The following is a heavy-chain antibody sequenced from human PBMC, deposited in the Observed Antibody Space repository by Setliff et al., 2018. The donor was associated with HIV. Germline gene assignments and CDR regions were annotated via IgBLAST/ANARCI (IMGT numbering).Heavy chain of an antibody. D-gene: IGHD3-3*01. CDR2: INHSGST. J-gene: IGHJ4*01. Sequence: SETLSLTCAVYGGSISAYHWSWIRQTPGKGLEWLGEINHSGSTAYNLALESRVSMSIDTSKNQFSLKLTSVTAADTAIYYCARGRDYTGSWFRPFYLDFWGHGNLVTVSS. CDR1: GGSISAYH. V-gene: IGHV4-34*01. CDR3: ARGRDYTGSWFRPFYLDF.